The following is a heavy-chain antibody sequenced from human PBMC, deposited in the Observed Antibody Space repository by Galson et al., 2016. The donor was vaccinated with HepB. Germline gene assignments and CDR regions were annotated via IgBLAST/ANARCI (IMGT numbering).Heavy chain of an antibody. J-gene: IGHJ5*02. Sequence: SCKASGHSFSDSLIHWVRQAPGQRLEWMGWVDGGNGKKKYSDQFRGRVTMTWDTSANTVYMDLNSLRSEDTGVYYCARELGNREWWGWLDPWGQGSLVIV. CDR3: ARELGNREWWGWLDP. CDR1: GHSFSDSL. D-gene: IGHD2-15*01. CDR2: VDGGNGKK. V-gene: IGHV1-3*01.